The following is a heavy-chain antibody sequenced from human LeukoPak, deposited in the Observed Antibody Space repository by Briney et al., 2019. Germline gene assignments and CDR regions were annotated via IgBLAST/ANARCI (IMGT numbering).Heavy chain of an antibody. CDR1: GFTFSSYA. Sequence: GGSLRLSCAASGFTFSSYAMSWVRQAPGKGLEWVSVIYSGGSTYYADSVKGRFTISRDNSKNTLYLQMNSLRAEDTAVYYCAISIGYPGYFDYWGQGTLVTVSS. V-gene: IGHV3-53*01. J-gene: IGHJ4*02. CDR2: IYSGGST. CDR3: AISIGYPGYFDY. D-gene: IGHD6-13*01.